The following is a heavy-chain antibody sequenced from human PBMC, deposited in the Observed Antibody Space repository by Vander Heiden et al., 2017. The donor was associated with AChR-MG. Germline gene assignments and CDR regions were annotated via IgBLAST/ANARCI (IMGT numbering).Heavy chain of an antibody. D-gene: IGHD3-16*01. CDR2: IWSDGSDK. V-gene: IGHV3-33*01. CDR3: ARDSDDSSMALSSDFDF. CDR1: GFTFSNYG. J-gene: IGHJ4*02. Sequence: QVQLVESGGGVVQPGRSLGLSCAAAGFTFSNYGMHWVRHAPGKGLEWVAFIWSDGSDKNSADSVKGRFTISRDNSKNKVYLQMNSLRAEDTAVYYCARDSDDSSMALSSDFDFWGQGTLVTVSS.